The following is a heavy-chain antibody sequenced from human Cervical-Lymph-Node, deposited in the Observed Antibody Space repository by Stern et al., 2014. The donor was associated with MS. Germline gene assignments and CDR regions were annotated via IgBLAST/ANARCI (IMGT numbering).Heavy chain of an antibody. Sequence: VQLVQSGAEVRKPGASVEVSCKATAHTVTTYDINWVRQAPGQGLEWMGWMNPNSGNTGYAQKFQGRATMTRDISISTVYMVLSSLRSEDTAVYYCARGGSGWTHWYFDLWGRGTLVTVSS. D-gene: IGHD6-19*01. CDR3: ARGGSGWTHWYFDL. J-gene: IGHJ2*01. CDR2: MNPNSGNT. V-gene: IGHV1-8*01. CDR1: AHTVTTYD.